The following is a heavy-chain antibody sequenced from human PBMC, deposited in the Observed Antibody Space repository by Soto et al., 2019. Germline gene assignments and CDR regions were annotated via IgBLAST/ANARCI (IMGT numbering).Heavy chain of an antibody. J-gene: IGHJ4*02. CDR2: INHSGST. D-gene: IGHD2-15*01. V-gene: IGHV4-34*01. CDR1: GGSFSGYY. CDR3: ARGRTAWIAATPESQYFDY. Sequence: PSETLSLTCAVYGGSFSGYYWSWIRQPPGKGLEWIGEINHSGSTNYNPSLKSRVTISVDTSKNQFSLKLSSVTAADTAVYYCARGRTAWIAATPESQYFDYWGQGTLVTVSS.